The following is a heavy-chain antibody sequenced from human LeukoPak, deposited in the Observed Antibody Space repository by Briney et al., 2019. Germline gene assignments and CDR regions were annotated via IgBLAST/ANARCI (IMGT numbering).Heavy chain of an antibody. CDR1: GFTFSSHL. CDR2: VKSDGTAT. V-gene: IGHV3-74*01. Sequence: GGSLRLSCAASGFTFSSHLMHWVRQAQGTGLVWVSSVKSDGTATNYADSVKGRFTISGDNAKNTLYLQTNSLRVEDTAVYYCVRKFATGDWGQGTLVTVSS. CDR3: VRKFATGD. D-gene: IGHD1-14*01. J-gene: IGHJ4*02.